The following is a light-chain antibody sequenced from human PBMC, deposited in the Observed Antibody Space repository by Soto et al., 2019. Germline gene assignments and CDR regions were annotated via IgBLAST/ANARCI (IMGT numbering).Light chain of an antibody. J-gene: IGKJ3*01. CDR1: QSVSSY. CDR3: QQRSNWPPAGAFT. V-gene: IGKV3-11*01. Sequence: EIVLTQSPATLSLSPGERATLSCRASQSVSSYLAWYQQKPGQAPRLLIYDASNRATGIPARFSGSGSGTDFTLTISSLEPEDFAVYYCQQRSNWPPAGAFTFGPGTKVGIK. CDR2: DAS.